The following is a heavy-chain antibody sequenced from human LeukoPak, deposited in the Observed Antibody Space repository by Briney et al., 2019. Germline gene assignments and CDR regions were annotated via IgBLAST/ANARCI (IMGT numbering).Heavy chain of an antibody. Sequence: GGSLRLSCAVPGFNLNSYAMHWVRQAPGKGLEWVAVIRHDEANSFYADSVQGRFTISRDTSKKLLYLQMNSLRVEDTAVYYCAKEYTPSSPLGELDSWGQGTLVTVSS. CDR2: IRHDEANS. CDR3: AKEYTPSSPLGELDS. D-gene: IGHD6-6*01. V-gene: IGHV3-30*02. CDR1: GFNLNSYA. J-gene: IGHJ4*02.